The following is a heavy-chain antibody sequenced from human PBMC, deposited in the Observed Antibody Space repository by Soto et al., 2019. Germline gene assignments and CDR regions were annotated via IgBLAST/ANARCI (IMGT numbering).Heavy chain of an antibody. CDR3: ARHSSAYDYYSDY. CDR2: IYPGDSET. J-gene: IGHJ4*02. D-gene: IGHD3-22*01. Sequence: APLERSRNTSGYIFREDWICVVRQIPGKGLEWMAIIYPGDSETRYVPAFEGQVTISADRATRTAPLQSKSLKASDTATYYCARHSSAYDYYSDYWAQG. V-gene: IGHV5-51*01. CDR1: GYIFREDW.